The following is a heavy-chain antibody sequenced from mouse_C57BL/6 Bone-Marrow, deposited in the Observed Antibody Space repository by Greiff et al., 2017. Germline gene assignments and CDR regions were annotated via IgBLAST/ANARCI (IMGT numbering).Heavy chain of an antibody. Sequence: QVQLQQSGAELAKPGASVQLSCKASGYTFTSYWMHWVKQRPGQGLEWIGYINPSSGYTKYNQKFKGKATLTADKSSSTAYMQLSSLTYEDSAVYYSARYYYSNYVYWYFDVWGTGTTVTVSS. CDR2: INPSSGYT. J-gene: IGHJ1*03. CDR1: GYTFTSYW. CDR3: ARYYYSNYVYWYFDV. D-gene: IGHD2-5*01. V-gene: IGHV1-7*01.